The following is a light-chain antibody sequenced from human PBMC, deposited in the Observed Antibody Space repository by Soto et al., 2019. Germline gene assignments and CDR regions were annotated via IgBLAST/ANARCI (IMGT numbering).Light chain of an antibody. CDR3: QHYKT. CDR2: GAS. Sequence: EIVLKQSPGTLSLSPGERATLSCRASQSVSSSYLAWYQQKPGQAPRLLIYGASSRATGIPDRFSGSGSGTDFTLTISRLEPEDFAVYYCQHYKTFGQGTKVDIK. V-gene: IGKV3-20*01. CDR1: QSVSSSY. J-gene: IGKJ1*01.